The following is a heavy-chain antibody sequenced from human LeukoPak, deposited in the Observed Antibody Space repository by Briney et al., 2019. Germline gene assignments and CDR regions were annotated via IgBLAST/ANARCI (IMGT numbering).Heavy chain of an antibody. CDR2: INHSGST. D-gene: IGHD3-16*01. CDR1: GGSFSGYY. Sequence: SETLSLTCAVYGGSFSGYYWSWIRQPPGKGLEWIGEINHSGSTNYNPSLKSRVTISVDTSKNQFSLKLSSVTAADTAVYHCARSTDYVRYYYYGMDVWGQGTTVTVSS. J-gene: IGHJ6*02. V-gene: IGHV4-34*01. CDR3: ARSTDYVRYYYYGMDV.